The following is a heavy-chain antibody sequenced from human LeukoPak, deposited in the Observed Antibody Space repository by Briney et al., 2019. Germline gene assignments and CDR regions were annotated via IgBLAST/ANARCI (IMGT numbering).Heavy chain of an antibody. D-gene: IGHD3-22*01. CDR3: ARGYYDSSAYYSADY. V-gene: IGHV1-2*02. CDR1: GYTFTGYY. Sequence: ASVKVSCKASGYTFTGYYIHWVRQAPGQGLEWMGWINPNTGDTNYAQKFQGRVTMTRDTSISTAYMELTRLRSDDTAVYYCARGYYDSSAYYSADYWGQGSLVTVSS. J-gene: IGHJ4*02. CDR2: INPNTGDT.